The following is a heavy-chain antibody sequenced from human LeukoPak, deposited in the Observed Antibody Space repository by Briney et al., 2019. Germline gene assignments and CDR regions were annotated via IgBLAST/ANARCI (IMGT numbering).Heavy chain of an antibody. D-gene: IGHD1-26*01. V-gene: IGHV3-74*01. CDR2: INGDGSST. CDR1: GFTFSNYW. J-gene: IGHJ4*02. Sequence: GGSLRLSCAASGFTFSNYWMHWVRQAPGKGLFWVSRINGDGSSTNYADSVKGRFTTSRDNAKNTLYLQMNSLRAEDTAVYYCARGGQPTDFWGQGTLVTVSS. CDR3: ARGGQPTDF.